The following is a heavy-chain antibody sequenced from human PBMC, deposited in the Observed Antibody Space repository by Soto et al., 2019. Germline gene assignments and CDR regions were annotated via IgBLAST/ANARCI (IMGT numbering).Heavy chain of an antibody. J-gene: IGHJ2*01. CDR3: AREVGDGYDWEGYWFFDL. CDR2: FTPAFGTA. D-gene: IGHD5-12*01. CDR1: GGTFTNYA. Sequence: QAQLVQSGAEMKKPGSSVNVSCKASGGTFTNYAIDWMRQTPGHGLQWLGSFTPAFGTANYPQKFQDRVTISADEPASTTCLELNTLTSEDAGLYYCAREVGDGYDWEGYWFFDLWGPGTLVTVSS. V-gene: IGHV1-69*18.